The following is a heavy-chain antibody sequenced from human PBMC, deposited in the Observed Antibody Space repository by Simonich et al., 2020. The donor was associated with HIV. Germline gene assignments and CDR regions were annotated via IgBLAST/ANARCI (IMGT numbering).Heavy chain of an antibody. Sequence: QVQLQQWGAGLLKPSETLSLTCAVYGGSFSGYYWSWIRQPPGKGLEWIGENNHSGITNYNPSLKSRVTISVDTSKNQFSLKLSSVTAADTAVYYCARRHPTTVTTPYFDYWGQGTLVTVSS. CDR1: GGSFSGYY. V-gene: IGHV4-34*01. CDR3: ARRHPTTVTTPYFDY. CDR2: NNHSGIT. D-gene: IGHD4-17*01. J-gene: IGHJ4*02.